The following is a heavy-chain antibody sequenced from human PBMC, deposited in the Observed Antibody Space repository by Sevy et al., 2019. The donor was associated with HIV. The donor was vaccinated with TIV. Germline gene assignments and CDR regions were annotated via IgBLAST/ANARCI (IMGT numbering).Heavy chain of an antibody. V-gene: IGHV4-39*01. CDR1: GGSISSSSYF. Sequence: SETLSLTCTVSGGSISSSSYFWGWLRQPPGKGLELIGSINSGGTTYYNPSLKSLVTISVDTSKNQFSLKLSSVTAADTAGYYCARQIYGDYGDGFEYWGQGTLVTVSS. D-gene: IGHD4-17*01. J-gene: IGHJ4*02. CDR2: INSGGTT. CDR3: ARQIYGDYGDGFEY.